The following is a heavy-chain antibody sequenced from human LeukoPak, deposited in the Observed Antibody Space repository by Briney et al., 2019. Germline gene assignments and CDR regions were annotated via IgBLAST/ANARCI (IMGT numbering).Heavy chain of an antibody. CDR3: AREDIAVAGTYFDP. CDR2: ISYDGSNK. J-gene: IGHJ5*02. Sequence: GGSLRLSCAASGFTFSSYSMHWVRQAPGKGLEWVAVISYDGSNKYYADSVKGRFTISRDNSKNTLYLQMNSLRAEDTAVYYCAREDIAVAGTYFDPWGQGTLVTVSS. V-gene: IGHV3-30-3*01. D-gene: IGHD6-19*01. CDR1: GFTFSSYS.